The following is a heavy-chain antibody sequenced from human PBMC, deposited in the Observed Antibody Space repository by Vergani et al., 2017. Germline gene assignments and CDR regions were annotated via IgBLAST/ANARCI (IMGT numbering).Heavy chain of an antibody. CDR3: ARGLDIVAVPAAIRGYYYGMDV. CDR1: GGTFSSYA. CDR2: IIPIFGTA. V-gene: IGHV1-69*18. J-gene: IGHJ6*02. Sequence: QVQLVQSGAEVKKPGSSVKVSCKASGGTFSSYAISWVRQAPGQGLEWMGRIIPIFGTANYAQKFQGRVTITADESTSTAYMELSSLRSEDTAVYYCARGLDIVAVPAAIRGYYYGMDVWGQGTTVTVSS. D-gene: IGHD2-2*02.